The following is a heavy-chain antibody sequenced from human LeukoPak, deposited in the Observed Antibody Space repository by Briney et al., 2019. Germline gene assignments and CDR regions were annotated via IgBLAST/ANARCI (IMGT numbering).Heavy chain of an antibody. Sequence: WETLSLTCTVSGGSISSSGYYWDWIRQPPGKGLEWIGSISQSGTTYYNPPLKSRVTIFVDTSKSQFSLKLNSVTAADTAVYYCARRRVVARGYFDHWGQGVLVTVSS. CDR3: ARRRVVARGYFDH. D-gene: IGHD2-15*01. CDR2: ISQSGTT. CDR1: GGSISSSGYY. V-gene: IGHV4-39*01. J-gene: IGHJ4*02.